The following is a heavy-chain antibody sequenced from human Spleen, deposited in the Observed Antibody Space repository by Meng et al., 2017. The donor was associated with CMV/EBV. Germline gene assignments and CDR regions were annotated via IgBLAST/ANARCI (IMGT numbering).Heavy chain of an antibody. D-gene: IGHD5-18*01. CDR1: GFTFGDYA. V-gene: IGHV3-30*02. CDR3: VKEIHRYQERYSLYDF. Sequence: GGSLRLSCTASGFTFGDYAMSWVRQAPGKGLEWVAFIRFDASNKVYADSVKGRFTISRENSRNTLYLQMNSLRAEDTALYYCVKEIHRYQERYSLYDFWGQGTLVTVSS. CDR2: IRFDASNK. J-gene: IGHJ4*02.